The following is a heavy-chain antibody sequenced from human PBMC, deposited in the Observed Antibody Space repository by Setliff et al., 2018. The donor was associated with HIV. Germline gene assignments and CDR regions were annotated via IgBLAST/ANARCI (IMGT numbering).Heavy chain of an antibody. J-gene: IGHJ4*02. D-gene: IGHD6-13*01. CDR1: GFTFSDYY. CDR3: ARDLSIAAVGTDVGGYFDY. Sequence: GGSLTLSCAASGFTFSDYYMSWIRQAPGKGLEWVSYISSSGSTIYYADSVKGRFTISRDNAKKSLYLQMNSLRAEDTAVYYCARDLSIAAVGTDVGGYFDYWGQGTLVTVSS. V-gene: IGHV3-11*04. CDR2: ISSSGSTI.